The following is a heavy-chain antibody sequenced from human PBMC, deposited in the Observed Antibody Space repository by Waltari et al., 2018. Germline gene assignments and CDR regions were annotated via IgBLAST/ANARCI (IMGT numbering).Heavy chain of an antibody. CDR3: ARQNGGYFDY. CDR1: GGPISSSSYY. CDR2: IYYSGST. D-gene: IGHD3-22*01. J-gene: IGHJ4*02. Sequence: QLQLQESGPGLVKPSETLSLTCTVSGGPISSSSYYWGWIRQPPVKGLEWLGSIYYSGSTYYNPSLKSRVTISVDTSKNQFSLKLSSVTAADTAVYYCARQNGGYFDYWGQGTLVTVSS. V-gene: IGHV4-39*01.